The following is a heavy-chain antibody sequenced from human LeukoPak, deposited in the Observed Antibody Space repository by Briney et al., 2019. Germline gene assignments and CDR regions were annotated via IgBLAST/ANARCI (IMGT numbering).Heavy chain of an antibody. CDR2: MNPNSGNT. J-gene: IGHJ6*03. Sequence: VASVKVSCKASGYTFTGYYMHWVRQAPGQGLEWMGWMNPNSGNTGYAQKFQGRVTITRNTSISTAYMELSSLRSEDTAVYYCARGIGARTSPTIFGVVIGFGEYYYYMDVWGKGTTVTVSS. D-gene: IGHD3-3*01. CDR3: ARGIGARTSPTIFGVVIGFGEYYYYMDV. V-gene: IGHV1-8*03. CDR1: GYTFTGYY.